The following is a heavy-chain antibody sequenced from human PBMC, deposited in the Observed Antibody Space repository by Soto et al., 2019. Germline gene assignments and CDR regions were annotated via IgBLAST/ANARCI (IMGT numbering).Heavy chain of an antibody. Sequence: VSLSCAASGSTFSDYYMSWIRQAPGKGLEWVSYISSSSSYTNYADSVKGRFTISRDNAKNSLYLQMNSLRAEDTAVYYCARVKDGGGPFDYWGKGTLVTAPQ. D-gene: IGHD2-15*01. V-gene: IGHV3-11*06. J-gene: IGHJ4*02. CDR1: GSTFSDYY. CDR2: ISSSSSYT. CDR3: ARVKDGGGPFDY.